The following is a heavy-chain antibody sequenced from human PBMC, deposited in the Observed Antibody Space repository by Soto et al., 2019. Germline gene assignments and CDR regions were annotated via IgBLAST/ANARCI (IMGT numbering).Heavy chain of an antibody. CDR1: GGSFSNSA. CDR3: ASRPRNGYNR. J-gene: IGHJ4*02. Sequence: QVQLVQSGAELKTPGSSVKVSCKSSGGSFSNSAVTWVRQAPGQGLEWMGGIIPIFNTPNYAQKFQGRVAVTADDSTATAYMELTSLTSEDTAVYYCASRPRNGYNRWGQGTLVTVSS. CDR2: IIPIFNTP. D-gene: IGHD5-12*01. V-gene: IGHV1-69*01.